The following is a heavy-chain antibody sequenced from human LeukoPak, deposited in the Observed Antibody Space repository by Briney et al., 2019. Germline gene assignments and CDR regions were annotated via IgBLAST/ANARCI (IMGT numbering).Heavy chain of an antibody. CDR3: ARDWNYSDYVLYG. J-gene: IGHJ4*02. Sequence: ASVKLSCKASGYTFTGYYMHWVRQAPGQGLEWMGWINPNSGGTNYAQKFQGWVTMTRDTSISTAYMEPSKLRSDDTTVYDCARDWNYSDYVLYGWGQGTLVTVSS. CDR2: INPNSGGT. V-gene: IGHV1-2*04. CDR1: GYTFTGYY. D-gene: IGHD4-11*01.